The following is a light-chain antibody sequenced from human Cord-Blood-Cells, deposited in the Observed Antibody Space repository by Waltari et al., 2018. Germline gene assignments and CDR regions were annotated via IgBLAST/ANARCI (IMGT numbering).Light chain of an antibody. Sequence: DIQMTQSPSTLSASVGDRVTITCRASQSISSWLAWYQQKPEQAPKLLIYDASSLESGVPSRFSRSGSGTEFTLTISSLQPDDFATYYCQQYNSYSRTFGQGTKVEIK. CDR1: QSISSW. V-gene: IGKV1-5*01. CDR2: DAS. CDR3: QQYNSYSRT. J-gene: IGKJ1*01.